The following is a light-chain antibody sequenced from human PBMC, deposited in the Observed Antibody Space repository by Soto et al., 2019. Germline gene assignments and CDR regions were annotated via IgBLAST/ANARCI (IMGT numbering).Light chain of an antibody. CDR1: TGDVTSGQY. CDR3: LISDDSGWV. Sequence: QTVVTQEPSLTVSPGGTVTLTCGSSTGDVTSGQYAYWFQQKPGQAPRTMIFDTRNKHSWTPARFSGSLLGGKAALTLLGAQPEDEADYYCLISDDSGWVFGGGTKLTVL. J-gene: IGLJ3*02. CDR2: DTR. V-gene: IGLV7-46*02.